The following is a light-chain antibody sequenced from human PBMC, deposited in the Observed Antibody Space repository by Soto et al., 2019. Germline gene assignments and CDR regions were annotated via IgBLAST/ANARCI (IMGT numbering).Light chain of an antibody. CDR1: QSVSNN. J-gene: IGKJ5*01. V-gene: IGKV3D-15*01. Sequence: EIVLTQSPCTLSLSPLERASLSCRASQSVSNNYLAWYQQKPGQAPRLLIYGASNRATGIPDRFSGSGSGTDFTLTISSLQSEDFAVYYCQQYNNWPITFGQGTRLEI. CDR3: QQYNNWPIT. CDR2: GAS.